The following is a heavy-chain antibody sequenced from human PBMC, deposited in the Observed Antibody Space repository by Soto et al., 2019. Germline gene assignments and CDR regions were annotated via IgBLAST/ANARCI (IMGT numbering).Heavy chain of an antibody. Sequence: SVKVSCKASGGTFSSYAISWVRQAPGQGLEWMGGIIPIFGTANYAQKFQGRVTITVDESTSTAYMELSSLRSEDTAVYYCAEGYCSGGSCYYFDYWGQGTLVTVSS. D-gene: IGHD2-15*01. CDR2: IIPIFGTA. V-gene: IGHV1-69*13. CDR1: GGTFSSYA. J-gene: IGHJ4*02. CDR3: AEGYCSGGSCYYFDY.